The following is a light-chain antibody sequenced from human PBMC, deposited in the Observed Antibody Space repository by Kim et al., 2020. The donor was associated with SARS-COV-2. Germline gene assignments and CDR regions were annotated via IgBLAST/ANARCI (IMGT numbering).Light chain of an antibody. CDR2: WAS. CDR3: QQYYSTPWT. CDR1: LSVLYSSNNKNY. J-gene: IGKJ1*01. Sequence: ATINCKSSLSVLYSSNNKNYLAWYQLRPGQPPKLLIYWASTRESGVANRFSGSGSGTDFTLTINTLQAEDVAVYYCQQYYSTPWTFGQGTKVDIK. V-gene: IGKV4-1*01.